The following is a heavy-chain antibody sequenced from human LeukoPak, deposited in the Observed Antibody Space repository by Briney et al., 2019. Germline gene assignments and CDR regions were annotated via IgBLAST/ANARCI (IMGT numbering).Heavy chain of an antibody. CDR1: GGSISSYY. CDR3: ARGKTYYDISKDAFDI. V-gene: IGHV4-59*01. CDR2: IYYSGST. D-gene: IGHD3-22*01. J-gene: IGHJ3*02. Sequence: SETLSLTCTVSGGSISSYYWSWIRQPPGKGLEWIGYIYYSGSTNYNPSLKSRVTISVDTSENQFSLKLSSVTAADTAVYYCARGKTYYDISKDAFDIWGQGTMVTVSS.